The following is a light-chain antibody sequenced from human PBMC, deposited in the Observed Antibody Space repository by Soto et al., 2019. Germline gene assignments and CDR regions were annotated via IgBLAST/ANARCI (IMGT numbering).Light chain of an antibody. V-gene: IGLV2-11*01. Sequence: QSDLTQPRSGSGSPGQSGTISCTRTSSDVGGYNYVSWYQQHPGKAPKLMIYDVSKRPSGVPDRFSGSKSGNTASLTISGLQAEDEADYYCCSYAGSYTSPYVFGTGTKVTVL. CDR1: SSDVGGYNY. J-gene: IGLJ1*01. CDR2: DVS. CDR3: CSYAGSYTSPYV.